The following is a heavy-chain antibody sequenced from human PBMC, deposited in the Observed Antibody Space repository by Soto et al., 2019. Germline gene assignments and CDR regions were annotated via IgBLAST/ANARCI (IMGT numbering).Heavy chain of an antibody. Sequence: PSQTLSLTCTVSGGSISSYYWSWIRHPPGKGLEWIGYIYYTGTTDYNPSLKSRVTISVDRSKNQFSLKVSSVTAADTAVYYCEREQWDLPGFGWLDTWGQRILVTVSS. CDR2: IYYTGTT. J-gene: IGHJ5*02. CDR1: GGSISSYY. V-gene: IGHV4-59*01. CDR3: EREQWDLPGFGWLDT. D-gene: IGHD1-26*01.